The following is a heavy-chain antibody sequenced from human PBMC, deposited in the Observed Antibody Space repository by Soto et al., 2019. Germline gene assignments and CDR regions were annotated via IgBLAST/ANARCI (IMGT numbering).Heavy chain of an antibody. Sequence: VQLVQSGAEVKKPGASVKVSCKVSGDTLTELSIHWVRQAPGKGLEWMGRFDPEDDEIVYAQKFQGRVTMTEDTSTDTSYMEVTSLTSEDTAVYYCATERLGFCDSDNCYRHYLDSWGQGTLVIVSS. CDR3: ATERLGFCDSDNCYRHYLDS. V-gene: IGHV1-24*01. CDR1: GDTLTELS. J-gene: IGHJ4*02. CDR2: FDPEDDEI. D-gene: IGHD2-21*02.